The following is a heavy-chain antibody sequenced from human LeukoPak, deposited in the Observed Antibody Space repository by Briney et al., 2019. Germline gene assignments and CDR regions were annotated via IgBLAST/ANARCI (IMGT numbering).Heavy chain of an antibody. V-gene: IGHV1-46*01. CDR1: GYTFSIYN. D-gene: IGHD6-13*01. CDR2: INPSGGT. Sequence: GASVKVSCKASGYTFSIYNMHWVRQAPGQGLEWMGIINPSGGTSYAQKLQGRITMTRDTSISTAYMELSRLRSDDTAVYYCARQNVRRIAAPADYWGQGTLVTVSS. CDR3: ARQNVRRIAAPADY. J-gene: IGHJ4*02.